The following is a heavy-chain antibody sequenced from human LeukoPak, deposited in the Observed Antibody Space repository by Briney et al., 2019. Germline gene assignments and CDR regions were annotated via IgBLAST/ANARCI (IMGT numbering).Heavy chain of an antibody. D-gene: IGHD2-2*01. CDR2: ISSSGSTI. Sequence: RSGGSLRLSCAASGFTFSDYYMSWIRQAPGKGLEWVSYISSSGSTIYYADSVKGRFTISRDNAKNSLYLQMNSLRAEDTAVYYCARVQNVPSYYYYMDVWGKGTTVTVSS. CDR1: GFTFSDYY. J-gene: IGHJ6*03. V-gene: IGHV3-11*01. CDR3: ARVQNVPSYYYYMDV.